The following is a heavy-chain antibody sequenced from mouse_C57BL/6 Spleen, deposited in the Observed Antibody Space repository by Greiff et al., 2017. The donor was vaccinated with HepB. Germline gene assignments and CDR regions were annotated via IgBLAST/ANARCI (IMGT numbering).Heavy chain of an antibody. CDR3: ARHLYYDLYAMDY. D-gene: IGHD2-4*01. V-gene: IGHV2-6-1*01. CDR1: GFSLTSYG. CDR2: IWSDGST. Sequence: QVQLKQSGPGLVAPSQSLSITCTVSGFSLTSYGVHWVRQPPGKGLEWLVVIWSDGSTTYNSALKSRLSISKDNSKSQVFLKMNSLQTDDTAMYYCARHLYYDLYAMDYWGQGTSVTVSS. J-gene: IGHJ4*01.